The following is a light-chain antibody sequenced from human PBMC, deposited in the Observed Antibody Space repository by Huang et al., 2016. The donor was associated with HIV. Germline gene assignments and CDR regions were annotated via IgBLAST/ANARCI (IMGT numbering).Light chain of an antibody. J-gene: IGKJ5*01. V-gene: IGKV3-15*01. CDR3: QQYYDWPPIT. Sequence: EIVMMQSPATLSVSPGETATLSCRASRTVYTNLAWYQHKPGQAPRLLIYGASTRTTGIPARFSGGGFGTDFTLTITTLQSEDFALYYCQQYYDWPPITFGQGTRLDIK. CDR2: GAS. CDR1: RTVYTN.